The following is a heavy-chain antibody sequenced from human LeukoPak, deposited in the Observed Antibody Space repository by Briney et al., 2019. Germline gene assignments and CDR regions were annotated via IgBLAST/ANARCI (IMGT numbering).Heavy chain of an antibody. D-gene: IGHD6-19*01. Sequence: GGSLRLSCAASGFIFDDYAMHWVRQAPGKGLEWVSGISWNSGSIDYADSVKGRFTISRDNAKNSLYLQMNSLRAEDTAVYYCAKVVGKIAVAGFFDYWGQGTLVTVSS. CDR3: AKVVGKIAVAGFFDY. CDR1: GFIFDDYA. CDR2: ISWNSGSI. V-gene: IGHV3-9*01. J-gene: IGHJ4*02.